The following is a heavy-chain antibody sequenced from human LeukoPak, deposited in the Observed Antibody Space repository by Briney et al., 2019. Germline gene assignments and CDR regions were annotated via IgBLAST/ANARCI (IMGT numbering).Heavy chain of an antibody. D-gene: IGHD3-22*01. CDR2: INHSGST. J-gene: IGHJ4*02. CDR1: GGSFSGYY. V-gene: IGHV4-34*01. Sequence: SETLSLTCAVYGGSFSGYYWSWIRQPPGKGLEWIGEINHSGSTNYNPSLKSRVTISVDTSKNQFSPKLSSVTAADTAVYYCASLVDYYDSSGYYLDYWGQGTLVTVSS. CDR3: ASLVDYYDSSGYYLDY.